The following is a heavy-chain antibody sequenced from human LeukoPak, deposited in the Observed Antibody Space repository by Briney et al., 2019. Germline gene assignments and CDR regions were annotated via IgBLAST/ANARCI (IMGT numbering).Heavy chain of an antibody. J-gene: IGHJ3*02. CDR1: GGTFSSYA. V-gene: IGHV1-69*13. D-gene: IGHD6-19*01. CDR2: IIPIFGTA. CDR3: AREPVAGTSGAFDI. Sequence: ASVKVSCKASGGTFSSYAISWVRQAPGQGLEWMGGIIPIFGTANYAQKFQGRVTITADESASTAYMELSSLRSEDTAVYYCAREPVAGTSGAFDIWGHGTMVTVSS.